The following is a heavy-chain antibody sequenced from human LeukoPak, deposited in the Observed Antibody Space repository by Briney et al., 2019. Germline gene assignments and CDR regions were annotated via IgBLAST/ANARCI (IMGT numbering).Heavy chain of an antibody. Sequence: SVKVSCKASGGTFSSYAISWVRQAPGQGLEWMGGIIPIFGTANYAQKFQGRVTITADESTSTAYMELSSLRSEDTAVYYCARDGWDTAMGTDAFDIWGQGTMVTVSS. J-gene: IGHJ3*02. D-gene: IGHD5-18*01. CDR3: ARDGWDTAMGTDAFDI. CDR1: GGTFSSYA. V-gene: IGHV1-69*13. CDR2: IIPIFGTA.